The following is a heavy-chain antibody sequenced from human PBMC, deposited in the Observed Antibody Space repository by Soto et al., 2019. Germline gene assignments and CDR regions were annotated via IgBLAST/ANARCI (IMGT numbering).Heavy chain of an antibody. Sequence: QVQRVQSGAEVKKPGASVKVSSKASGYTFTSYDMNWVRQATGQGLEWMGWMNPNSGNTDYAQKFQGRVTMTRNTSISTAYMELSSLRSEDTAVYYCARERSAAGAGWFDPWGQGTLVTVSS. V-gene: IGHV1-8*01. CDR3: ARERSAAGAGWFDP. CDR2: MNPNSGNT. D-gene: IGHD6-13*01. CDR1: GYTFTSYD. J-gene: IGHJ5*02.